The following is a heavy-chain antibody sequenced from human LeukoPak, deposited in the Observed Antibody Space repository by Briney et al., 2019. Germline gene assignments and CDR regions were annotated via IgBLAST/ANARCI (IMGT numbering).Heavy chain of an antibody. CDR3: AKGYSGSYSDY. J-gene: IGHJ4*02. CDR2: ISGSGGST. Sequence: AGGSLRLSGAASGFTFSSYAMSWFRQAPGKGWEWVSAISGSGGSTYYADSVKGRFTISRDNSKNTLYLQMNSLRAEDTAVYYCAKGYSGSYSDYWGQGTLVTVSS. V-gene: IGHV3-23*01. CDR1: GFTFSSYA. D-gene: IGHD1-26*01.